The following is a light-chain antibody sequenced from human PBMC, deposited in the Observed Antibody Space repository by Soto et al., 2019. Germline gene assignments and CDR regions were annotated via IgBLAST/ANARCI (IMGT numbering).Light chain of an antibody. V-gene: IGKV1-5*03. CDR2: KTS. Sequence: DIQMTQSPSTLSASVGDRVTITCRASQSISSWLAWYQQKPGKAPKLLIYKTSNLESGVPSRFSGSGSGTEFSLTSSSLQPDDFATYYCQQYKSFSLPFGGGTRVEVK. CDR1: QSISSW. CDR3: QQYKSFSLP. J-gene: IGKJ4*01.